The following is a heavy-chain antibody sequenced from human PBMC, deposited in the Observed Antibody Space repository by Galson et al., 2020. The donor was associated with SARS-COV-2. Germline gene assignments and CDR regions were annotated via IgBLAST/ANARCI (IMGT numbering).Heavy chain of an antibody. J-gene: IGHJ6*02. Sequence: GGSLRLSCAASGFTFSTYSINWVRQAPGKGLEWVAYISRSSRIFYADSVKGRFTISRDNAENSLYLQMNSLRAEDTAVYFCARDRAQNGMDVWGQGTTVTVSS. CDR2: ISRSSRI. CDR1: GFTFSTYS. V-gene: IGHV3-48*04. CDR3: ARDRAQNGMDV.